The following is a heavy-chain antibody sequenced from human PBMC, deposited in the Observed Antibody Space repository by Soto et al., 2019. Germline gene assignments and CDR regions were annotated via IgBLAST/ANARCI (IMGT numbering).Heavy chain of an antibody. Sequence: KGLEWVAVVYYDGTREYYADSVKGRITISRDNSKNTLYLQMNSLRAEDTAVYYCAGDRGSGPYYYYGMDVWGQGTMVSVSS. D-gene: IGHD3-10*01. CDR3: AGDRGSGPYYYYGMDV. J-gene: IGHJ6*02. CDR2: VYYDGTRE. V-gene: IGHV3-33*01.